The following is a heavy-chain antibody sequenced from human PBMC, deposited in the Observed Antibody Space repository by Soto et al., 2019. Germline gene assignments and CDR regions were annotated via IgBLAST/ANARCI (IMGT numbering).Heavy chain of an antibody. V-gene: IGHV4-39*01. CDR3: ARLVKSSIAARLYWFDP. J-gene: IGHJ5*02. D-gene: IGHD6-6*01. Sequence: QLQLQESGPGLVKPSETLSLTCTVSGGSISSSSYYWGWIRQPPGKGLEWIGSIYYSGSTYYNPSLKSRVTISVDTTKNQFSLKLSSVTAADTAVYYCARLVKSSIAARLYWFDPWGQGTLVTVSS. CDR2: IYYSGST. CDR1: GGSISSSSYY.